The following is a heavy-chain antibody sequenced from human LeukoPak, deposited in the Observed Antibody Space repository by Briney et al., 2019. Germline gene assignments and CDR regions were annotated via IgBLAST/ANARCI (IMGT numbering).Heavy chain of an antibody. V-gene: IGHV3-23*01. CDR1: GFTFSSYA. CDR3: GKERLHPEYCSGGSCYSVVVFLFDY. D-gene: IGHD2-15*01. CDR2: ISGSGGST. J-gene: IGHJ4*02. Sequence: GGSLRLSRAASGFTFSSYAMSWVRQAPGKGLEWVSAISGSGGSTYYADSVKGRFTISRDNSKSTLYLQMNTLRAQDTAVYYCGKERLHPEYCSGGSCYSVVVFLFDYWGQGTLVTVSS.